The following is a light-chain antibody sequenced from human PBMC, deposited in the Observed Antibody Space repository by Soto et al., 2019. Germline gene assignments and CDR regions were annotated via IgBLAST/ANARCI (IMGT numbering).Light chain of an antibody. J-gene: IGKJ4*01. CDR2: GAS. CDR1: QSVSISY. V-gene: IGKV3-20*01. Sequence: EIVLTQSPGTLSLSPGERATLSCRASQSVSISYLAWYQQNPDPAPRLLIYGASSRATVITYRFSGSGSGTDFTLTISRLEPEDFAVYYWQQNGSSPTFGGGTKVEIK. CDR3: QQNGSSPT.